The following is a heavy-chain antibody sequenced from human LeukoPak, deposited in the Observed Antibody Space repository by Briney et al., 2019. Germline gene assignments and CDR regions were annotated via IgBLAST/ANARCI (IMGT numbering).Heavy chain of an antibody. Sequence: GGSLRLSCAASGFNFGDYALNWVRQAPGKGLEWVGFIRSKAYDAAIDYAASVEGRFSISRDDSKNTLYLQMNSLRAEDTAVYYCAREESGYYKAFDIWGQGTMVTVSS. V-gene: IGHV3-49*04. J-gene: IGHJ3*02. CDR3: AREESGYYKAFDI. D-gene: IGHD3-3*01. CDR2: IRSKAYDAAI. CDR1: GFNFGDYA.